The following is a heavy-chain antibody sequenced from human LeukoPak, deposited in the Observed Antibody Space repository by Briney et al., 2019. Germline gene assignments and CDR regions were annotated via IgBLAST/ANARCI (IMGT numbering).Heavy chain of an antibody. V-gene: IGHV4-30-4*01. CDR3: ARRPAAGMGYFDY. CDR2: IYYSGST. J-gene: IGHJ4*02. CDR1: GGSISSGDYY. D-gene: IGHD6-13*01. Sequence: SQTLSLTCTVSGGSISSGDYYWSWLRQPPGKGLEWIVYIYYSGSTYYNPSLKSRVTISVDTSKNQFSLKLSSVTAADTAVYYCARRPAAGMGYFDYWGQGTLVTVSS.